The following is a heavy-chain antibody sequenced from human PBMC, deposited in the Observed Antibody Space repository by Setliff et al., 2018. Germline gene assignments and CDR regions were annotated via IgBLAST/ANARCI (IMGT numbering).Heavy chain of an antibody. J-gene: IGHJ6*04. CDR1: GYTFTGYY. V-gene: IGHV1-2*02. D-gene: IGHD3-10*01. CDR3: ARGTDYHGSGSYWAKDV. CDR2: INPRTGVT. Sequence: ASVKVSCKASGYTFTGYYMHWVRQAPGQGLEWMGWINPRTGVTNYAQKFKGRVTMTRDTSITTVYMDLSSLKSDDTAVYYCARGTDYHGSGSYWAKDVWGKGTTVTVSS.